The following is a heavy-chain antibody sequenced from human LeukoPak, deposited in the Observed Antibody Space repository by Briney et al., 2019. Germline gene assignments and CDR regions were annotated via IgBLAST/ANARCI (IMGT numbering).Heavy chain of an antibody. CDR1: GGSISSSSYY. CDR2: IYYSGST. D-gene: IGHD3-10*01. CDR3: ARLLALNRFGEPSNWFDP. V-gene: IGHV4-39*01. J-gene: IGHJ5*02. Sequence: KPSETLSLTCTVSGGSISSSSYYWGWIRQPPGKGLEWIGSIYYSGSTYYNPSLKSRVTISVDTSKNQFSLKLSSVTAADTAVYYCARLLALNRFGEPSNWFDPWGQGTLVTVSS.